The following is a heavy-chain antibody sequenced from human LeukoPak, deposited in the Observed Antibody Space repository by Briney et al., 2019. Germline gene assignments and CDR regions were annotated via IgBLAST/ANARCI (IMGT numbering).Heavy chain of an antibody. Sequence: SGTLSLTCAVSGGSISISNWWSWVRQPPGKGLEWIGEIYHSGSTNYNPSLKSRVTISVDKSKNQFSLKLSSVTAADTAVYYCARASYYYGSGNVDYWGQGTLVTVSS. D-gene: IGHD3-10*01. CDR3: ARASYYYGSGNVDY. CDR2: IYHSGST. J-gene: IGHJ4*02. V-gene: IGHV4-4*02. CDR1: GGSISISNW.